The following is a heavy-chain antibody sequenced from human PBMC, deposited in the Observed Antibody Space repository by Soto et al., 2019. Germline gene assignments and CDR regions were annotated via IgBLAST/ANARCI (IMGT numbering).Heavy chain of an antibody. J-gene: IGHJ4*02. CDR1: GGSISSYY. D-gene: IGHD3-16*01. CDR3: ARARGADYVFD. Sequence: QVQLQESGPGLVKPSETLSLTCTVSGGSISSYYWRWIRQPPGKGLEWIGYIYYSGSTNYNPSLKSRVTISVDTSKNQFSLKLSSVTAADTAVYYCARARGADYVFDWGQGTLVTVSS. V-gene: IGHV4-59*01. CDR2: IYYSGST.